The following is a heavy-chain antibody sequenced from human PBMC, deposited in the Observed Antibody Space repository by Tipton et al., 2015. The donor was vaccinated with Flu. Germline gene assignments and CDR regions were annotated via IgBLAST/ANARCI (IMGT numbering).Heavy chain of an antibody. V-gene: IGHV3-23*01. J-gene: IGHJ6*02. Sequence: SLRLSCAASGFTFSSYAMSWVRQAPGKGLEWVSAISGSGGSTYYADSVKGRFTISRDNSKNTLYLQMNSLRAEDTAVYYCAKIPNDYGGNGVGIYYYGMDVWGQGTTVTVSS. CDR3: AKIPNDYGGNGVGIYYYGMDV. D-gene: IGHD4-23*01. CDR2: ISGSGGST. CDR1: GFTFSSYA.